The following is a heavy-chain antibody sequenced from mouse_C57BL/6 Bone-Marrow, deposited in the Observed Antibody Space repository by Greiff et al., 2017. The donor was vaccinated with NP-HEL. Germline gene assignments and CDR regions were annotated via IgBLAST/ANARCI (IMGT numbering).Heavy chain of an antibody. V-gene: IGHV1-55*01. CDR3: AREGAYDYGGY. J-gene: IGHJ2*01. Sequence: QVQLQQPGAELVKPGASVKMSCKASGYTFTSYWITWVKQRPGQGLEWIGDIYPGSGSTNYNAKFKSQATLTVDTSSSTAYMQLSSLTSEDSAVYYCAREGAYDYGGYWGQGTTLTVSS. D-gene: IGHD2-4*01. CDR1: GYTFTSYW. CDR2: IYPGSGST.